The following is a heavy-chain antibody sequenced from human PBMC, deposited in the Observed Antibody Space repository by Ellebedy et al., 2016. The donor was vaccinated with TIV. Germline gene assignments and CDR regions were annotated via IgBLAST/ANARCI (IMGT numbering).Heavy chain of an antibody. CDR1: GFTFSRYW. CDR2: INDDGTIV. CDR3: ARDGGDLRGAFDY. Sequence: GESLKISCEASGFTFSRYWIHWVRQAPGKGLVWLSSINDDGTIVKYADSVKGRFTISRDNAKNTVFLQMNSLRADDTALYYCARDGGDLRGAFDYWGQGALVSVSS. V-gene: IGHV3-74*01. D-gene: IGHD3-10*01. J-gene: IGHJ4*02.